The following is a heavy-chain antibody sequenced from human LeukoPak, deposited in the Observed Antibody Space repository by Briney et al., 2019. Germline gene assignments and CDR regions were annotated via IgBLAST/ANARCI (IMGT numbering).Heavy chain of an antibody. J-gene: IGHJ5*02. V-gene: IGHV7-4-1*02. CDR3: ARRSEHSSGYQPTFDP. D-gene: IGHD3-22*01. Sequence: ASVKVSCKASGYTFTDYAMNWVRQAPGQGLEWMGWINTNTGNPTYAQGFTGQFVFSLDTSVSTAYLQISSLKAEDAAVYYCARRSEHSSGYQPTFDPWGQGTLVTVSS. CDR2: INTNTGNP. CDR1: GYTFTDYA.